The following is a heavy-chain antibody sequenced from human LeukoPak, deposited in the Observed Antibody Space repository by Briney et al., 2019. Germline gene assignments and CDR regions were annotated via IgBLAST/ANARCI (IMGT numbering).Heavy chain of an antibody. J-gene: IGHJ4*02. CDR3: ARLSVSHIN. Sequence: TLSLTCAVYGGSFSGYYWSWIRQHPGKGLEWIGYIYYSGSTYYNPSLKSRVTISVDTSKNQFSLKLSSVTAADTAVYYCARLSVSHINWGQGTLVTVSS. CDR2: IYYSGST. V-gene: IGHV4-31*11. D-gene: IGHD3-3*01. CDR1: GGSFSGYY.